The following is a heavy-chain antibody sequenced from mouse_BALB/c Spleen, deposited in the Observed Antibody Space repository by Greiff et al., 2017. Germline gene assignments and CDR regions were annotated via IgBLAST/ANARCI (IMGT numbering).Heavy chain of an antibody. CDR2: INPYNDGT. Sequence: VHVKQSGPELVKPGASVKMSCKASGYTFTSYVMHWVKQKPGQGLEWIGYINPYNDGTKYNEKFKGKATLTSDKSSSTAYMELSSLTSEDAAVYYCARGITTVVATNAMDYWGQGTSVTVSS. J-gene: IGHJ4*01. CDR3: ARGITTVVATNAMDY. V-gene: IGHV1-14*01. D-gene: IGHD1-1*01. CDR1: GYTFTSYV.